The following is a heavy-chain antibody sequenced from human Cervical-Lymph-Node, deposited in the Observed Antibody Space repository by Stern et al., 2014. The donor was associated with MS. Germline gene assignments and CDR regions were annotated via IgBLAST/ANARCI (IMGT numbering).Heavy chain of an antibody. CDR1: GFKFSIYW. V-gene: IGHV5-51*01. CDR2: IYPGDSET. CDR3: ARQTTAWASDV. Sequence: EVQLVQSGAELIRPGESLKISCKGSGFKFSIYWIAWVRQMPGKGLEWMGIIYPGDSETRYSPSFQGQVTMSADKSPSTAYLQCSSLNASDTAMYFCARQTTAWASDVWGQGTLVTVSS. J-gene: IGHJ4*02. D-gene: IGHD1-14*01.